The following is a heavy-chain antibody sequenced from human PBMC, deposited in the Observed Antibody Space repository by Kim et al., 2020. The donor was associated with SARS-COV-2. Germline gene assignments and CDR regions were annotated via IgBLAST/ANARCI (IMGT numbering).Heavy chain of an antibody. CDR2: ITNTGGGT. V-gene: IGHV3-23*01. CDR3: AKQMSNTIWFEGS. D-gene: IGHD3-16*01. Sequence: GGSLRLSCATSGFTFSSCPMSWVRQAPGKGLEWVSSITNTGGGTVYSDSVRGRFTISRDNRENTLYLQMDSLRAEDTATYYCAKQMSNTIWFEGSWGQGTLVAVSS. CDR1: GFTFSSCP. J-gene: IGHJ5*02.